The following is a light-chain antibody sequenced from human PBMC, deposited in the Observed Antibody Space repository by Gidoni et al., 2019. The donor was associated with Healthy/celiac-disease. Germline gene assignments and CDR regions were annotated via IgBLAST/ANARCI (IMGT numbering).Light chain of an antibody. J-gene: IGLJ3*02. V-gene: IGLV3-21*04. CDR3: QVWDSSSDHWV. CDR2: YDS. CDR1: NIGSKS. Sequence: SYVLTQPPSESGAPGKTARITCGGNNIGSKSVHWYQQKPGQAPVLVIYYDSDRPSGIPERFSGSNSGNTATLTISRVEAGDEADYSCQVWDSSSDHWVFGGGTKLTVL.